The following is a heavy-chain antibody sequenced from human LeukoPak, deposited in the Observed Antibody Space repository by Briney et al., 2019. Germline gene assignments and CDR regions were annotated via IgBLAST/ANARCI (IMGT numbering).Heavy chain of an antibody. Sequence: SETLSLTCTVSGDSITNTLYRWGWFRQPPGKGLEWIGSISYSGGTYFNPSLKSRVTVSLETSKNKFSLKLNSVTAADTAVYYCARTIQYFDWFFDFWGQGSLVPVSP. D-gene: IGHD3-9*01. V-gene: IGHV4-39*01. CDR2: ISYSGGT. J-gene: IGHJ4*02. CDR1: GDSITNTLYR. CDR3: ARTIQYFDWFFDF.